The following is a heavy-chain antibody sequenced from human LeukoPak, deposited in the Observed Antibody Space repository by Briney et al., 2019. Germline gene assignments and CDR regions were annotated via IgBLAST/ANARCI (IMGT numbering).Heavy chain of an antibody. J-gene: IGHJ4*02. V-gene: IGHV3-30*19. CDR1: GFAFNIYG. CDR3: ARDRGSSWYQFDY. CDR2: ISYDGSNK. D-gene: IGHD6-13*01. Sequence: PGGSLRLSCAGSGFAFNIYGMHWVRQAPGKGLEWVAVISYDGSNKYYADSVKGRFTISRDNSKNTLYLQMNSLRAEDTAVYYCARDRGSSWYQFDYWGQGTLVTVSS.